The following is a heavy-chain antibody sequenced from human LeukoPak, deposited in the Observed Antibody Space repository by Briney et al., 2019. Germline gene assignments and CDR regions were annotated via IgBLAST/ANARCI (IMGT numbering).Heavy chain of an antibody. V-gene: IGHV3-30*04. D-gene: IGHD6-19*01. J-gene: IGHJ4*02. CDR3: ARDEYSSGCPLDY. CDR1: GFIFTDYA. Sequence: GGSLRLSCAASGFIFTDYAMHWVRQAPGKGLEWVAVISYDGSNKYYADSVKGRFTISRDNSKNTLYLQMNSLRAEDTAVYYCARDEYSSGCPLDYWGQGALVTVSS. CDR2: ISYDGSNK.